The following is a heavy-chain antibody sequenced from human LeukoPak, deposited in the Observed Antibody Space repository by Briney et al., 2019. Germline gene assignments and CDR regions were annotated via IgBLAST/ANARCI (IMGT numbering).Heavy chain of an antibody. J-gene: IGHJ3*02. CDR2: ISYDGSNK. CDR1: GFTFSSYA. D-gene: IGHD1-26*01. V-gene: IGHV3-30-3*01. Sequence: GSLRLSCAASGFTFSSYAMHWVRQAPGKGLEWVAVISYDGSNKYYADSVKGRFTISRDNSKNTLYLQMNSLRDEDTAVYYCARDKSGSDSARGAVIDICGQGAMVTVSS. CDR3: ARDKSGSDSARGAVIDI.